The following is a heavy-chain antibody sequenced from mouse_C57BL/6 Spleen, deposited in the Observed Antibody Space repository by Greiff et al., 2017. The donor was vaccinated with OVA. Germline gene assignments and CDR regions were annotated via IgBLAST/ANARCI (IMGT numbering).Heavy chain of an antibody. CDR3: AGSWGYDYDGGYAMDY. D-gene: IGHD2-4*01. J-gene: IGHJ4*01. CDR1: GYTFTSYW. V-gene: IGHV1-61*01. CDR2: IYPSDSET. Sequence: QVQLQQPGAELVRPGSSVKLSCKASGYTFTSYWMDWVKQRPGQGLEWIGNIYPSDSETHYNQKFKDKATLTVDKSSSTAYMQLSSLTSEDSAVYDCAGSWGYDYDGGYAMDYWGQGTSVTVSS.